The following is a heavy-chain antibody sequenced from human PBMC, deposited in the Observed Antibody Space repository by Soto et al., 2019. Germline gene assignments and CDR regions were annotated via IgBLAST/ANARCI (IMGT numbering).Heavy chain of an antibody. CDR2: INPSDGST. D-gene: IGHD6-19*01. V-gene: IGHV1-46*03. CDR1: GYTFSSYY. J-gene: IGHJ4*02. Sequence: QVQLVQSGAEVKKPGASVKVSCKASGYTFSSYYLHWVRQAPGQGLEWMGIINPSDGSTTYAQKFRGRVTMTRDTSTSTVYMELSSLRSEDTAMYYCARKYTSVNAGLVAFDYWGQGTLVTVSS. CDR3: ARKYTSVNAGLVAFDY.